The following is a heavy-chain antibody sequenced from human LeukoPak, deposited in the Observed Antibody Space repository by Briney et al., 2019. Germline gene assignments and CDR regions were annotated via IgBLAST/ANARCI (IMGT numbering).Heavy chain of an antibody. CDR3: ARDGYSGSDAL. J-gene: IGHJ4*02. CDR1: GGSFSGYY. V-gene: IGHV4-34*01. CDR2: INHSGST. D-gene: IGHD5-12*01. Sequence: SETLSLTCAVYGGSFSGYYWSWIRQPPGKGLEWIGEINHSGSTNYNPSLKSRVTISVDTSQNQFSLKLGSVTAADTAVYYCARDGYSGSDALWGQGTLVTVSS.